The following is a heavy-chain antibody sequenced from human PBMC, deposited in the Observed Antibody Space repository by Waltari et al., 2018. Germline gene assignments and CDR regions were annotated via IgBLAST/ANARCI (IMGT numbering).Heavy chain of an antibody. CDR3: AKDLRNYYDSSGYYDY. J-gene: IGHJ4*02. D-gene: IGHD3-22*01. V-gene: IGHV3-23*01. CDR1: GFTFSSYA. Sequence: EVQLLESGGGLVQPGGSLRLSCAASGFTFSSYAMSWVRPAPGKGLEWVSAISGSGGSTYYADSVKGRFTISRDNSKNTLYLQMNSLRAEDTAVYYCAKDLRNYYDSSGYYDYWGQGTLVTVSS. CDR2: ISGSGGST.